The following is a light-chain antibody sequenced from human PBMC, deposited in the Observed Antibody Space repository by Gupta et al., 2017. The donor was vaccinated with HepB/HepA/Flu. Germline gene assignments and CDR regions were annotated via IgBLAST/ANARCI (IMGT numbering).Light chain of an antibody. CDR3: QVWDSSSDHPNYV. J-gene: IGLJ1*01. V-gene: IGLV3-21*04. Sequence: GKTARITCGGNNIGSKSVHWYQQKPGQAPVLVIYYDSDRPSGIPERFSGSNSGNTATLTISRFEAGDEADYYCQVWDSSSDHPNYVFGTGTKVTVL. CDR2: YDS. CDR1: NIGSKS.